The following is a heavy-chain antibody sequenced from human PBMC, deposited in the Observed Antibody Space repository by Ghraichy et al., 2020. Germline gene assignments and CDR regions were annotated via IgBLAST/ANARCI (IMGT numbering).Heavy chain of an antibody. CDR1: GFTFDDYA. V-gene: IGHV3-9*01. CDR3: ARDTSFDSGVAGPVVSH. D-gene: IGHD6-19*01. Sequence: GGSLRLSCAASGFTFDDYAMHWVRQAPGKGLEWVSGISWNSGSIGYADSVKGRFTISRDNAKNSLYLQMNSLRVEDTAVYYCARDTSFDSGVAGPVVSHWGQGTLVTVSS. J-gene: IGHJ4*02. CDR2: ISWNSGSI.